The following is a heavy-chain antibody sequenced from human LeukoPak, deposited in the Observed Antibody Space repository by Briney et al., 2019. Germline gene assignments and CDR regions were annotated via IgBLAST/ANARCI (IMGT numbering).Heavy chain of an antibody. CDR3: ARLVPGIAAAGTPNWFDP. D-gene: IGHD6-13*01. CDR2: IYPGDSDT. CDR1: GYSFTSYR. Sequence: GESLKISCKGSGYSFTSYRIGWVRQVPGKGLEWMGIIYPGDSDTRYSPSFQGQVTISADKSISTAYLQWSSLKASDTAMYYCARLVPGIAAAGTPNWFDPWGQGTLVTVSS. J-gene: IGHJ5*02. V-gene: IGHV5-51*01.